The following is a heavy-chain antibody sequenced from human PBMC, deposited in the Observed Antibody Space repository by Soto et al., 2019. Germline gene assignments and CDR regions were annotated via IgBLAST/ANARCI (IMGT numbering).Heavy chain of an antibody. J-gene: IGHJ4*02. V-gene: IGHV3-7*03. CDR1: GFIFTNYW. D-gene: IGHD1-26*01. CDR3: TSARSSVGAPGGFIEF. Sequence: EVQMVESGGGLVQPGGSLRLSCAASGFIFTNYWMSWVRQAPGKGLEWVANVNREGSVKKYVDSVKDRFTISRDNAKNSVYLQMNSLRADDTAVYYCTSARSSVGAPGGFIEFWGQGTLVTVSS. CDR2: VNREGSVK.